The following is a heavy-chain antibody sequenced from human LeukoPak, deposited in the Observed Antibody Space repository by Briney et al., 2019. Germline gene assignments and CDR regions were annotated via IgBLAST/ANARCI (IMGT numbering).Heavy chain of an antibody. D-gene: IGHD3-22*01. Sequence: GGSLRLSCAASGFTFSYYSMNWVRQAPGKGLEWVSSIISSSGYIYYADSVKGRFTISRDNAKNSLYLQMNSLRAEDTAVYYCASRWGSSGFDAFDIWGQGTMVTVSS. CDR3: ASRWGSSGFDAFDI. J-gene: IGHJ3*02. V-gene: IGHV3-21*01. CDR2: IISSSGYI. CDR1: GFTFSYYS.